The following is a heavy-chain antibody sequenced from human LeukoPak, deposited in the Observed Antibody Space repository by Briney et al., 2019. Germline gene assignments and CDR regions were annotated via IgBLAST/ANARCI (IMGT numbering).Heavy chain of an antibody. Sequence: SETLSLTCTVSGGSIGSSIYYWGWIRQPPGKGLEWTGSIYYSGSTYYNPSLKSRVTISVDTSKNQFSLKLNSVTAADTAVYYCASAQYYYGSSGYPFDPWGQGTLVTVSS. D-gene: IGHD3-22*01. CDR1: GGSIGSSIYY. J-gene: IGHJ5*02. V-gene: IGHV4-39*07. CDR2: IYYSGST. CDR3: ASAQYYYGSSGYPFDP.